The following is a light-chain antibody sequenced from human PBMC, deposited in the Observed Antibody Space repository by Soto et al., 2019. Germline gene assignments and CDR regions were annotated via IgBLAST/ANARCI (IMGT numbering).Light chain of an antibody. CDR1: ISDVGSHNY. CDR2: DVS. V-gene: IGLV2-14*03. CDR3: SSYTTTSNYV. J-gene: IGLJ1*01. Sequence: QSVLTQPASVSGSPGLSITISCTGTISDVGSHNYVSWYQQHPGKAPKLMIYDVSNRPSGVSNRFSGSKSGNTASLTISGLQAEDEAEYYCSSYTTTSNYVFGTGTKLTVL.